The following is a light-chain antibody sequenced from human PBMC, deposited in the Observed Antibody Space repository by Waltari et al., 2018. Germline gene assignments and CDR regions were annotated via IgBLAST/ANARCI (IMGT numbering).Light chain of an antibody. V-gene: IGKV3-11*01. CDR3: QQRFTWPPFT. J-gene: IGKJ4*01. CDR1: QTISTY. Sequence: LVVTQSPAALSLSPGERATLPGRASQTISTYLAWYQQKPGQAPRLLIYDASKRAPAIPVRFSGSGYGTDFTLTINSLEPEDFAVYYCQQRFTWPPFTFGGGTKIEIK. CDR2: DAS.